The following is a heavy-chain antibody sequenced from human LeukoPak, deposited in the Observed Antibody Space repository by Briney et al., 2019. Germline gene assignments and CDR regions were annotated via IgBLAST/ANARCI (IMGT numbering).Heavy chain of an antibody. CDR2: IYYSGST. Sequence: KATQTLSLTCTVSGGSISSGDYYWSWIRQPPGKGLEWIGYIYYSGSTYYNPSLKSRVTISVDTSKNQFSLKLSSVTAADTAVYYCARGDDYYYYMDVWGKGTTVTVSS. CDR1: GGSISSGDYY. V-gene: IGHV4-30-4*08. CDR3: ARGDDYYYYMDV. J-gene: IGHJ6*03.